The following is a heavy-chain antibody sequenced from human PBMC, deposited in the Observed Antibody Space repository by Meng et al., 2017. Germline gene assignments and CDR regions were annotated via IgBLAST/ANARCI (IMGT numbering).Heavy chain of an antibody. J-gene: IGHJ4*02. Sequence: LQESGLGPVKPSGTLSLPSAVSGGSISSSNWWSWVRQPPGKGLEWIGEIYHSGSTNYNPSLMSRVTISVDKSKNQFSLKLSSVTAADTAVYYCARDRGAVAGTNFDYWGQGTLVTVSS. CDR3: ARDRGAVAGTNFDY. CDR2: IYHSGST. D-gene: IGHD6-19*01. V-gene: IGHV4-4*02. CDR1: GGSISSSNW.